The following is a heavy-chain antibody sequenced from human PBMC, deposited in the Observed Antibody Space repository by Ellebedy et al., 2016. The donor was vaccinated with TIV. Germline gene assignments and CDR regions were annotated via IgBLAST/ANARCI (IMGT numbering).Heavy chain of an antibody. CDR2: SNPYSGGT. Sequence: AASVKVSCKASGYTFTGSYIHWVRQAPGQGLEWMGWSNPYSGGTKYEQKFQGRVTMTRDTSINTAYMDLTRLGIADTAIYYCARGSTGVAVAGTEFDYWGQGTLVTVSS. CDR1: GYTFTGSY. CDR3: ARGSTGVAVAGTEFDY. J-gene: IGHJ4*02. V-gene: IGHV1-2*02. D-gene: IGHD6-19*01.